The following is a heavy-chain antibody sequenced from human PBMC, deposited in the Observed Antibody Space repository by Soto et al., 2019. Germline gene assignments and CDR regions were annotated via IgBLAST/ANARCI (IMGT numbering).Heavy chain of an antibody. D-gene: IGHD3-3*01. Sequence: EVQLVESGGGMVNPAGSLRLSCAASGIAFSNAWMSWVRQAPGKGLEWIGRIKSKTEGGTTDYAAPVKGRFTISRDDSKNTLYLQMNSLKTEDTGVYYCTIVHDCWSGYSDYWGQGILVTVAS. V-gene: IGHV3-15*01. CDR1: GIAFSNAW. CDR2: IKSKTEGGTT. CDR3: TIVHDCWSGYSDY. J-gene: IGHJ4*02.